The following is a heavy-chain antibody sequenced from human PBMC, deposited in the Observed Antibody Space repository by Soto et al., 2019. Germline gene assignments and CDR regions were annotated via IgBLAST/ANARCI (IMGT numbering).Heavy chain of an antibody. V-gene: IGHV4-4*08. CDR1: GGSIRSYY. D-gene: IGHD6-19*01. Sequence: QVQLQESGPGLVKPSETLSLTCTVSGGSIRSYYWSWIRQPPGKGLEWIGYIYSSGSTNYNPSLKSRVTRSVDTSKNQFSLKLSSVTAADTAVYYCVRGSGWYYYWGQGTLVTVSS. J-gene: IGHJ4*02. CDR3: VRGSGWYYY. CDR2: IYSSGST.